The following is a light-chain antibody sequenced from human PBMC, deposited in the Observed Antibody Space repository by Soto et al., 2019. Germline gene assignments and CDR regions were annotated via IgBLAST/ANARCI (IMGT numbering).Light chain of an antibody. Sequence: VLTQPPSASGTPGQRVTFSCSGSSSNIGGNTVSWFQHLPRTAPKLLIFSNSQRPSGVPDRFSGAKSGTSASLAISGLQSEDEANYYCATWDDGMSAYVFGTGTKVTVL. CDR2: SNS. CDR3: ATWDDGMSAYV. J-gene: IGLJ1*01. CDR1: SSNIGGNT. V-gene: IGLV1-44*01.